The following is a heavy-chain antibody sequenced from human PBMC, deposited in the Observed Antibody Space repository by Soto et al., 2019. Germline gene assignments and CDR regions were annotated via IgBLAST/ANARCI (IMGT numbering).Heavy chain of an antibody. CDR3: ARDLHIVVVTASPNYYYGMDV. CDR1: GFTFSSYS. J-gene: IGHJ6*02. V-gene: IGHV3-21*01. CDR2: ISSSSSYI. D-gene: IGHD2-21*02. Sequence: GGSLRLSCAASGFTFSSYSMNWVRQAPGKGLEWVSSISSSSSYIYYADSVKGRFTISRDNSKNTLYLQMNSLRAEDTAVYYCARDLHIVVVTASPNYYYGMDVWGQGTTVTVSS.